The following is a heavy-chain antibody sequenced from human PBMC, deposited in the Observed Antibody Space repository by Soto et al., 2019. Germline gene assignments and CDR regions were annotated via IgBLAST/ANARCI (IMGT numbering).Heavy chain of an antibody. CDR2: IYPGDSDT. CDR1: GYSFTSYW. J-gene: IGHJ3*02. Sequence: PGESLKISCKGCGYSFTSYWIGWVRQMPGKGLEWMGIIYPGDSDTRYSPSFQGQVTISVDKSISTAYLQWSSLKASDTAMYYCAGCSGGSCYPNGAFDIWGQGTMVTVSS. D-gene: IGHD2-15*01. V-gene: IGHV5-51*01. CDR3: AGCSGGSCYPNGAFDI.